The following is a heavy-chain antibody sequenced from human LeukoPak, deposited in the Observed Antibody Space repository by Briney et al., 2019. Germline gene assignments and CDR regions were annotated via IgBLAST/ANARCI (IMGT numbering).Heavy chain of an antibody. CDR2: IKQDGSEK. V-gene: IGHV3-7*03. CDR3: AKDESPGHGSYGVYYYYMDV. CDR1: GFTFSSYW. Sequence: GGSLRLSCAASGFTFSSYWMSWVRQAPGKGLEWVANIKQDGSEKYYVDSVKGRFTISRDNAKNSLYLQMNSLRPEDTAVYYCAKDESPGHGSYGVYYYYMDVWGKGTTVTVSS. D-gene: IGHD3-10*01. J-gene: IGHJ6*03.